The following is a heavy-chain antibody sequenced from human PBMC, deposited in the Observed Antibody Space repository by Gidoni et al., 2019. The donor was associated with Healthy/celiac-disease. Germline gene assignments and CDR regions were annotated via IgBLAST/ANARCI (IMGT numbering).Heavy chain of an antibody. CDR3: AKDEEGAFFDD. J-gene: IGHJ4*02. V-gene: IGHV3-21*01. D-gene: IGHD3-3*02. Sequence: ELPLVESGGGLVKPGWSLRLSCAASGFSFSSYSMNWGLQAPGKGLEWVSPISSSNDYIYYAVTVKGRFTNSKDNAKNSLYMQINNLRAEDTAVYYGAKDEEGAFFDDWGQGTLVTVSS. CDR2: ISSSNDYI. CDR1: GFSFSSYS.